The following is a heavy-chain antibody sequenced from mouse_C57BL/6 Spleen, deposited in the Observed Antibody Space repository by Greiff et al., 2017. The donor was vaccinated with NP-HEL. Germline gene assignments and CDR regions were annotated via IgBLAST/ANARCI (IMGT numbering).Heavy chain of an antibody. CDR2: ISDGGSYT. J-gene: IGHJ2*01. V-gene: IGHV5-4*03. Sequence: EVMLVESGGGLVKPGGSLKLSCAASGFTFSSYAMSWVRQTPEKRLEWVATISDGGSYTYYPDNVKGRFTISRDNAKNNLYLQMSHLKSEDTAMYYCARVYDGYPYFDYWGQGTTLTVSS. CDR3: ARVYDGYPYFDY. CDR1: GFTFSSYA. D-gene: IGHD2-3*01.